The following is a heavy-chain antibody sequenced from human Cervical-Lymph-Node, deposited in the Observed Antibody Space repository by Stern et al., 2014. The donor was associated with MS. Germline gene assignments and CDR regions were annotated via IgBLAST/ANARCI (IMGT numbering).Heavy chain of an antibody. CDR1: GFSVATAGVG. CDR2: IYWDEDK. D-gene: IGHD2-15*01. Sequence: VTLRESGPTLVKPTQTVTLTCTLSGFSVATAGVGVGWIRQPPGKALEWLGLIYWDEDKLYSPSLKNRLTIIKDTSKNQVVLTMTNVDPVDTATYYCAHSRVKYCRGGTCYSSLFDYWGQGTLVTVSS. J-gene: IGHJ4*02. V-gene: IGHV2-5*02. CDR3: AHSRVKYCRGGTCYSSLFDY.